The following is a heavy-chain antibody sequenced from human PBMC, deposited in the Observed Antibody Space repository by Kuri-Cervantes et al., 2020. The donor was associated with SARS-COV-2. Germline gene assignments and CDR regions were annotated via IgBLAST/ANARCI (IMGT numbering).Heavy chain of an antibody. Sequence: LSLTCAASGFTFDDYAMHWVRQAPGKGREWVSGISWNSGSIGYADSVKGRFTISRDNAMNSLYLQMNSLRTEDTALYYCAKDIDTASVVVPAAINFDYWGQGTLVTVSS. CDR1: GFTFDDYA. CDR3: AKDIDTASVVVPAAINFDY. V-gene: IGHV3-9*01. J-gene: IGHJ4*02. D-gene: IGHD2-2*02. CDR2: ISWNSGSI.